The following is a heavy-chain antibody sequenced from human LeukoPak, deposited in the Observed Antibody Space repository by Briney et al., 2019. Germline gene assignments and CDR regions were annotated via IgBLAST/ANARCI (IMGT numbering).Heavy chain of an antibody. V-gene: IGHV4-39*07. Sequence: KPSETLSLTCTVSGGSIGSSSYYWGWIRQPPGKGLEWIGSIYYSGSTYYNPSLKSRVTISVDTSKNQFSLKLSSVTAADTAVYYCARVWIGYSNSWYFDYWGQGTLVTVSS. CDR3: ARVWIGYSNSWYFDY. CDR1: GGSIGSSSYY. D-gene: IGHD6-13*01. J-gene: IGHJ4*02. CDR2: IYYSGST.